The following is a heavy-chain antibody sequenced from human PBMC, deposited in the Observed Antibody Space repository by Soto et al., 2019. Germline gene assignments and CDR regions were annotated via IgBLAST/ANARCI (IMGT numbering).Heavy chain of an antibody. CDR2: ISSTSTFM. D-gene: IGHD3-3*01. CDR1: GFIFSSNT. V-gene: IGHV3-21*01. Sequence: QLVESGGGLVKPGGSLRLSCAASGFIFSSNTMNWVRQAPGKGLEWVSSISSTSTFMYYADSVKGRFSISRDNAKNTGYLEVNSLRVEDTAVYYCAREHYDLCRSYHAGIGYSGMDVWGQGTRVTVSS. CDR3: AREHYDLCRSYHAGIGYSGMDV. J-gene: IGHJ6*02.